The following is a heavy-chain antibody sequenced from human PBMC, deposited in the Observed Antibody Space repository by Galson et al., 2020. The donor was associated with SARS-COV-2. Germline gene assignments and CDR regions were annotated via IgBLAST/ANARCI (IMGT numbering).Heavy chain of an antibody. J-gene: IGHJ4*02. CDR1: GFTFSRYA. CDR3: AREGRWFGVLPELSAFDY. V-gene: IGHV3-30*04. D-gene: IGHD3-10*01. Sequence: GGSMRLPCVASGFTFSRYAMHWVRQAPGKGLEWVAVISYDGSNKYYADSVKGRFTISRDNSKTTLYLQMNSLRAEDTAVYYCAREGRWFGVLPELSAFDYWCRGTLVTVAS. CDR2: ISYDGSNK.